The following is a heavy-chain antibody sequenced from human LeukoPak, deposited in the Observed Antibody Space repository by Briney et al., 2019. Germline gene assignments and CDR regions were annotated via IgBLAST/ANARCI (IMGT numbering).Heavy chain of an antibody. CDR3: ARGLDLKDAFNI. Sequence: GASVKVSCKASGYTFTGYYIHWVRQAPGQGLEWMGWISGYNGNTNYAQKLQGRVTLTTDTSTSTAYMELRSLRSDDTAVYYCARGLDLKDAFNIWGQGTMVTVSS. CDR2: ISGYNGNT. D-gene: IGHD6-6*01. V-gene: IGHV1-18*04. CDR1: GYTFTGYY. J-gene: IGHJ3*02.